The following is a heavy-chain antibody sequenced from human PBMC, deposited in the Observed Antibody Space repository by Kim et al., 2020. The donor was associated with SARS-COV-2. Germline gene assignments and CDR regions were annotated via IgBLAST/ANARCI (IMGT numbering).Heavy chain of an antibody. CDR2: LTPSGGST. CDR1: GFTFSGYA. Sequence: GGSLRLSCVASGFTFSGYAMSWVRQAPGKGLEWVSLLTPSGGSTYYADSVKGRFTISRDNSKNTLYLQMNSLRADDTAVYYCAKGAPAGNNPDSWGQGTLVTVSS. D-gene: IGHD6-13*01. V-gene: IGHV3-23*01. J-gene: IGHJ4*02. CDR3: AKGAPAGNNPDS.